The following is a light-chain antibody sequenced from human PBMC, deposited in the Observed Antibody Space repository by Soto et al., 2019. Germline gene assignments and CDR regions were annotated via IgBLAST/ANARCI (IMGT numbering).Light chain of an antibody. Sequence: DIQMTQSPSSLSASVGDRVTITCRASQGISNYLAWYQQKPGKVPKLLIYAASTLQSGVPSRFSGSGSGTDFTLTISSLQPEDVATYYCKKYNSASLLTFGGGTKVEIK. CDR1: QGISNY. V-gene: IGKV1-27*01. CDR2: AAS. CDR3: KKYNSASLLT. J-gene: IGKJ4*01.